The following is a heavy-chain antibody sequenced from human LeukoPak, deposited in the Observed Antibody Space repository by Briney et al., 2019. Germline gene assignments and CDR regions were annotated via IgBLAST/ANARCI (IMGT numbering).Heavy chain of an antibody. J-gene: IGHJ3*02. D-gene: IGHD3-10*01. CDR1: GFTFDDYA. V-gene: IGHV3-9*03. CDR3: AKDMYPMSIGVNAFDI. CDR2: ISWNSGSI. Sequence: GGSLRLSCAASGFTFDDYAMHWVRQAPGKGLEWVSGISWNSGSIGYADSVKGRFTISRDNAKNSLYLQMNSLRAEDMALYYCAKDMYPMSIGVNAFDIWGQGTMVTVSS.